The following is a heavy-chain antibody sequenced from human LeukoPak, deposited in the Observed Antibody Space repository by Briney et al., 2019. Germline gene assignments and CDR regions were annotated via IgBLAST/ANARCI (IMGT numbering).Heavy chain of an antibody. D-gene: IGHD3-10*01. CDR2: ISGSGGST. CDR1: EFTFSSYA. J-gene: IGHJ4*02. CDR3: ARDMVRGVIITPLGY. V-gene: IGHV3-23*01. Sequence: GGSLRLSCAASEFTFSSYAMHWVRQAPDKGLEWVSAISGSGGSTYYADSVKGRFTISRDNSKNTLYLQMNSLRAEDTAVYYCARDMVRGVIITPLGYWGQGTLVTVSS.